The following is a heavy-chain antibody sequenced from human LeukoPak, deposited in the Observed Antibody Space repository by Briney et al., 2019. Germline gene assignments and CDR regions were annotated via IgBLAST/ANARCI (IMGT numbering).Heavy chain of an antibody. CDR1: GFTFSTSA. J-gene: IGHJ4*02. CDR3: AKGSF. V-gene: IGHV3-23*01. D-gene: IGHD3-10*01. CDR2: ISESGGST. Sequence: GGSLRLSCVVSGFTFSTSAMSWVRQAPGKGLEWVSGISESGGSTYYADSVKGRFTSSRDNSKNTLYLQMNNLRAEDTAAYYCAKGSFWGQGTLVAVSS.